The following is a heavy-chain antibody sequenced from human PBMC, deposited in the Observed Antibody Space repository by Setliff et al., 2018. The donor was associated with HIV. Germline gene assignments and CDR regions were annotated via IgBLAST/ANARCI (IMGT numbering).Heavy chain of an antibody. J-gene: IGHJ4*02. CDR1: GYTFTGYY. D-gene: IGHD1-1*01. CDR2: INPKSGGT. CDR3: AREFPGGTKGFDY. Sequence: ASVKVSCKASGYTFTGYYMHWVRQAPGQGPEWLGRINPKSGGTRYAQKFQGRVSMTRDTAISTAYMELSRLRSDDSAVYYCAREFPGGTKGFDYWGQGTLVTVSS. V-gene: IGHV1-2*06.